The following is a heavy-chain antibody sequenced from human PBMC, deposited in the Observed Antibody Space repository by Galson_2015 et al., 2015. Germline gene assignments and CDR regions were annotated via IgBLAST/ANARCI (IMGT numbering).Heavy chain of an antibody. Sequence: SGAEVKKPGESLTISCKGSGYSFISYWIGWVRQMPGKGLEWMGVISPCDSDTRYSPSVQGQVSISADKSINTAYLQWSSLKAADAAMYYCSRRGMGSRSWSHVTYWGQGTLVTVSS. CDR1: GYSFISYW. D-gene: IGHD6-13*01. J-gene: IGHJ1*01. V-gene: IGHV5-51*01. CDR2: ISPCDSDT. CDR3: SRRGMGSRSWSHVTY.